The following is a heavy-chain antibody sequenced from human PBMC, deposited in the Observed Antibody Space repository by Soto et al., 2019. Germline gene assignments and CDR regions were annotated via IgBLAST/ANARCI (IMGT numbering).Heavy chain of an antibody. CDR3: ARDATWPDYDILTGRRGYWFDP. V-gene: IGHV1-69*13. CDR2: IIPIFGTA. CDR1: GGTFSSYA. D-gene: IGHD3-9*01. Sequence: ASVKVSCKASGGTFSSYAISWVRQAPGQGLEWMGGIIPIFGTANYAQKFQGRVTITADESTSTAYMELSSLRSEDTAVYYCARDATWPDYDILTGRRGYWFDPWGQGTLVTVSS. J-gene: IGHJ5*02.